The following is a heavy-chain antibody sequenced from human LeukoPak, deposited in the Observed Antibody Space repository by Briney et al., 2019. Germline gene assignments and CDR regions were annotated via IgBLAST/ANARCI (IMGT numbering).Heavy chain of an antibody. D-gene: IGHD3-22*01. CDR3: AKGGHYDSSGYGNY. J-gene: IGHJ4*02. CDR1: GGSFSGYY. Sequence: ETLSLTCAVYGGSFSGYYWSWVRQAPGKGLEWVSAISGSGGSTYYADSVKGRFTISRDNSKNTLYLQMNSLRAEDTAVYYCAKGGHYDSSGYGNYWGQGTLVTVSS. CDR2: ISGSGGST. V-gene: IGHV3-23*01.